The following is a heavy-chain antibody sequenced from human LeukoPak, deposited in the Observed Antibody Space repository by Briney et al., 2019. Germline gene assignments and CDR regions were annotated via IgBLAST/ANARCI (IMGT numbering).Heavy chain of an antibody. J-gene: IGHJ4*02. D-gene: IGHD2-15*01. CDR3: ARVYCSGGNCYHFDH. CDR2: TYSSGST. CDR1: GGSISSYY. V-gene: IGHV4-4*07. Sequence: KTSETLSLTCTVSGGSISSYYWTWIRQPAGRGLEWIGRTYSSGSTDYNPSLKSRITMSLDTSKNQFSLKLRSVTAADTAVYYCARVYCSGGNCYHFDHWGQGTLVTVSS.